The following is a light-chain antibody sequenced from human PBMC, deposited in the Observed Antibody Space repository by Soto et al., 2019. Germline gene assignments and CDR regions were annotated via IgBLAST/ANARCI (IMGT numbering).Light chain of an antibody. CDR2: DDS. Sequence: SYELTQPPSVSVAPGQTATITCGGNDIGSKSVHWYQQKPGQAPVLVVYDDSDRPSGIPERFSGSNSGNTATLTITRVAAGDEADYYCQVWDRRSDQQVFGGGTKLTVL. CDR3: QVWDRRSDQQV. CDR1: DIGSKS. J-gene: IGLJ2*01. V-gene: IGLV3-21*02.